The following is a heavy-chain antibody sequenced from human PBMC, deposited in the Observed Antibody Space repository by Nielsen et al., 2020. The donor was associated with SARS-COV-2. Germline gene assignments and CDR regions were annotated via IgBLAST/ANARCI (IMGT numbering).Heavy chain of an antibody. J-gene: IGHJ3*02. V-gene: IGHV3-9*01. D-gene: IGHD4-17*01. CDR1: GFTFDDYA. CDR3: ARGRMTTGPFDI. Sequence: LRLSCAASGFTFDDYAMHWVRQAPGKGLEWVSGISWNSGSIGYADSVKGRFTISRDNAKNSLYLQMNSLRAGDTAVYYCARGRMTTGPFDIWGQGTMVTVSS. CDR2: ISWNSGSI.